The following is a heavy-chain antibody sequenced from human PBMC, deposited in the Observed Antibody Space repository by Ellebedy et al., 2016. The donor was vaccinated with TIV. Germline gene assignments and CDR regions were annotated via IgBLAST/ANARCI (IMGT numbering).Heavy chain of an antibody. V-gene: IGHV3-9*01. CDR2: ISWNSGSI. Sequence: SLKISCAASGFTFDDYAMHWVRQAPGKGLEWVSGISWNSGSIGYADSVKGRFTISRGNAKNSLYLQMNSLRAEDTALYYCAKDIAGGDYGMDVWGQGTTVTVSS. D-gene: IGHD3-10*01. CDR3: AKDIAGGDYGMDV. J-gene: IGHJ6*02. CDR1: GFTFDDYA.